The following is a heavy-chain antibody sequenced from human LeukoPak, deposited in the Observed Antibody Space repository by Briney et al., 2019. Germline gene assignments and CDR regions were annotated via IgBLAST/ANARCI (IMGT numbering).Heavy chain of an antibody. Sequence: SGLALVKPTQTLTLTCTFSGFSLSTSGMRVSWIRQPPGKALEWFARIDWDDDKFYSTSLKTRLTISKDTSKNQVVLTMTNMDPVDTATYYCATYYYDSSGYFDYWGQGTLVTVSS. J-gene: IGHJ4*02. CDR3: ATYYYDSSGYFDY. CDR1: GFSLSTSGMR. V-gene: IGHV2-70*04. CDR2: IDWDDDK. D-gene: IGHD3-22*01.